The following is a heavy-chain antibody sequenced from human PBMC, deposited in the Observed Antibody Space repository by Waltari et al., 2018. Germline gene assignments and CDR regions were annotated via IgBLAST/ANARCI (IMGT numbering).Heavy chain of an antibody. J-gene: IGHJ6*02. CDR3: ARDYSSSWYGGMDV. Sequence: QVQLQESGPGLVKPSETLSLTCSVSGGSISSYYWTWIRQPPGKALEWIGYIYYSGSTSYNPACKSRVPISLDPSKNQFSLKLSSVTAADTAVYYCARDYSSSWYGGMDVWGQGTTVTVSS. V-gene: IGHV4-59*01. D-gene: IGHD6-13*01. CDR1: GGSISSYY. CDR2: IYYSGST.